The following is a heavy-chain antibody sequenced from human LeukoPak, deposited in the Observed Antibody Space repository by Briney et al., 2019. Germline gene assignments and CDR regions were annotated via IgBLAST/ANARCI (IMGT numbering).Heavy chain of an antibody. CDR2: MNPNSGNT. Sequence: ASMKVSCKASGYTFTSYDINWVRQATGQGLEWMGWMNPNSGNTGYAQKFQGRVTMTRNTSISTAYMELSSLRSEDTAVYYCARATERVLLWFGKKYYFDYWGQGTLVTVSS. J-gene: IGHJ4*02. V-gene: IGHV1-8*01. CDR1: GYTFTSYD. D-gene: IGHD3-10*01. CDR3: ARATERVLLWFGKKYYFDY.